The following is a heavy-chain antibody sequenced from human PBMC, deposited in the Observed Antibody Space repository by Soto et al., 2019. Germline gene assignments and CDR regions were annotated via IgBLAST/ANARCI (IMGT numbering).Heavy chain of an antibody. Sequence: QSGPTLVNPTQTLTLTCTFSGFSLSTSGVGVGWIRQPPGKALEWLALIYWDDDKRYSPSLKSRLTITKDTSKNQVVLTMTNMDPVDTATYYCAHYKRFLEWLSNYYYYMDVWGKGTTVTVSS. D-gene: IGHD3-3*01. V-gene: IGHV2-5*02. CDR2: IYWDDDK. CDR3: AHYKRFLEWLSNYYYYMDV. J-gene: IGHJ6*03. CDR1: GFSLSTSGVG.